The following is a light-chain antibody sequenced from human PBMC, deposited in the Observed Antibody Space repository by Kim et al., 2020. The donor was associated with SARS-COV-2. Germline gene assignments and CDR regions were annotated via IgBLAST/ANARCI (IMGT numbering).Light chain of an antibody. Sequence: NTVTISCPRSRVSIASNYVQWYQQRPGSAPTTVIYEDNQRPSGVPDRFSGSIDSSSNSASLTISGLKTEDEADYYCQSYDSSNREVFGGGTQLTVL. J-gene: IGLJ2*01. CDR3: QSYDSSNREV. CDR2: EDN. V-gene: IGLV6-57*03. CDR1: RVSIASNY.